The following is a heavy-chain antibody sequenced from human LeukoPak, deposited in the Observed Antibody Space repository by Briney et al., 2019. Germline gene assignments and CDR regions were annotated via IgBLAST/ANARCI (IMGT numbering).Heavy chain of an antibody. CDR3: ARAGIAAAGARIDY. J-gene: IGHJ4*02. CDR1: GGSISSSNW. V-gene: IGHV4-4*02. Sequence: SGTLSLTCAVSGGSISSSNWWSWVRQPPGKGLEWIGEIYHSGSTNYNPSLKSRVTISVDKSKNQFSLKLSSVTAADTAVFYCARAGIAAAGARIDYWGQGTLVTVSS. CDR2: IYHSGST. D-gene: IGHD6-13*01.